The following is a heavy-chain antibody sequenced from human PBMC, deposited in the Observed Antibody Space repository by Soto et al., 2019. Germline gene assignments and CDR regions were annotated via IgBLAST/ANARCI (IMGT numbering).Heavy chain of an antibody. CDR2: INAGNGNT. CDR1: GYTFTSYA. V-gene: IGHV1-3*01. D-gene: IGHD3-10*01. Sequence: ASVKVACKASGYTFTSYAIHWVRQDPGQRLEWMGWINAGNGNTKYSQKFQGRVTMTRDTSTSTVYMELSSLRSEDTAVYYCARGFRGFDPWGQGTLVTVSS. CDR3: ARGFRGFDP. J-gene: IGHJ5*02.